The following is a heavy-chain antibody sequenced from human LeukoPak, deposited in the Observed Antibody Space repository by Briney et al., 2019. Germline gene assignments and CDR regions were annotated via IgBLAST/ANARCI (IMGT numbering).Heavy chain of an antibody. CDR2: IYTSGST. Sequence: NPSETLSLTCTVSGGSISSGSYYWSWIRQPAGKGLEWIGRIYTSGSTNYNPSLKSRVTISVGTSKNQFSLKLRSVTAADTAVYYCARASCGGGTCYDSRGWFDPWGQGTLVTVSS. J-gene: IGHJ5*02. CDR3: ARASCGGGTCYDSRGWFDP. D-gene: IGHD2-15*01. CDR1: GGSISSGSYY. V-gene: IGHV4-61*02.